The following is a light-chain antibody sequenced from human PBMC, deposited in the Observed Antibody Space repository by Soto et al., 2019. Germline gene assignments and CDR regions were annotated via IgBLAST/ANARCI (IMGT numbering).Light chain of an antibody. V-gene: IGLV1-51*01. CDR1: NSNIGNDY. CDR2: DNN. J-gene: IGLJ2*01. CDR3: ETWDSSLRAMD. Sequence: QSVLTQPPSVSAAPGQKVTISCSGSNSNIGNDYVSWYQQLPGSAPKLVIYDNNKRPSGIPDRFSGSKSGTSATLAITGLQTGDEADYYCETWDSSLRAMDFGRGTKVTVL.